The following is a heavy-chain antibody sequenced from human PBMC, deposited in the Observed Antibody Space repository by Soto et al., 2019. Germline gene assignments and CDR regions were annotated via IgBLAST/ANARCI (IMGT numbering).Heavy chain of an antibody. J-gene: IGHJ5*02. CDR3: ARDGKVSGSATHWFDP. V-gene: IGHV4-59*01. D-gene: IGHD1-26*01. Sequence: PSEPMSLTCTVSGGTIRNYYWSWIRQPPGKGLEWIGCIFYSGSTNYSPSLRSRVTISVDTSKNQFSLELSSVTAADTAVYYCARDGKVSGSATHWFDPWGQGTLVTVSS. CDR1: GGTIRNYY. CDR2: IFYSGST.